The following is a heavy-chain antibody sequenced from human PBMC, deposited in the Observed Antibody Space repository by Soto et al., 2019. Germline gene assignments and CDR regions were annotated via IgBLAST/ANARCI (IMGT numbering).Heavy chain of an antibody. CDR1: GFTFSSYA. V-gene: IGHV3-23*01. D-gene: IGHD2-15*01. CDR2: ISGSGGST. Sequence: GGSLRLSCAASGFTFSSYAMSWVRQAPGKGLEWVSAISGSGGSTYYADSVKGRFTISRDNSKNTLYLQMNSLRAEDTAVYYCARDHGYCSGGSCYSLGSSHYYYYGMDVWGQGTTVTVSS. J-gene: IGHJ6*02. CDR3: ARDHGYCSGGSCYSLGSSHYYYYGMDV.